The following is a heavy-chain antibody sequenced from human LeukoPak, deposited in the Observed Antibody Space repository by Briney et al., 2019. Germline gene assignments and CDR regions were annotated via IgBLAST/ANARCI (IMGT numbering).Heavy chain of an antibody. CDR2: IIPSFGTA. D-gene: IGHD5-18*01. Sequence: SVKVSCKASGGTLSRFSISWVRQAPGQGLEYMGGIIPSFGTASYAQKFQGRVTITADESTGTAYMELSSLRSEDTAVYYCARALPHRRLMDTTMEQHWFDPWGQGTLVTVSS. J-gene: IGHJ5*02. CDR1: GGTLSRFS. V-gene: IGHV1-69*13. CDR3: ARALPHRRLMDTTMEQHWFDP.